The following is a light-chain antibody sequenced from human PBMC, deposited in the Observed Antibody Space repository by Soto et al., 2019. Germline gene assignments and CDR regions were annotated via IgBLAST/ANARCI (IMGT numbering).Light chain of an antibody. CDR1: QGISSY. V-gene: IGKV1-9*01. Sequence: IQLTLSPASLSASVCDRVTITCRASQGISSYLAWYQQKPGKAPKLLIYAASTLQGGVPSRFSGSGSGTDFTLTINSLQPVDLATYYCQQLNSYPITVGQGTRLEI. CDR2: AAS. CDR3: QQLNSYPIT. J-gene: IGKJ5*01.